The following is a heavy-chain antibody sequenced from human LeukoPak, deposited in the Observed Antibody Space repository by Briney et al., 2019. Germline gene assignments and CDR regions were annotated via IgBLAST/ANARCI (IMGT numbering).Heavy chain of an antibody. CDR1: GGSISGYY. CDR3: ARDRPGDSSLDY. V-gene: IGHV4-59*01. Sequence: EASETLSLTCSVSGGSISGYYWSWIRQSPGKGLEWIAYIFYSGSTNYNPSLKSRVTISVDTPKNQFSLKLTSVTPADTAVYYCARDRPGDSSLDYWGQGTLVTVSS. J-gene: IGHJ4*02. CDR2: IFYSGST. D-gene: IGHD6-13*01.